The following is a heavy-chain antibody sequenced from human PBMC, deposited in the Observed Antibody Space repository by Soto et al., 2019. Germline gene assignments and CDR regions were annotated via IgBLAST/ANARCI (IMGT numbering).Heavy chain of an antibody. CDR2: IYYSGST. J-gene: IGHJ4*02. Sequence: QVQLQESGPGLVKPSQTLSLTCTVSGGSISSGGYYWSWIRQHPGKGLEWVGYIYYSGSTYYNPSLQRRVTLSVDTSKNQFSLKLIPVTDADTAVYYCATYGSGTYKPTTFAYWGQGTLVTVSS. D-gene: IGHD3-10*01. V-gene: IGHV4-31*03. CDR1: GGSISSGGYY. CDR3: ATYGSGTYKPTTFAY.